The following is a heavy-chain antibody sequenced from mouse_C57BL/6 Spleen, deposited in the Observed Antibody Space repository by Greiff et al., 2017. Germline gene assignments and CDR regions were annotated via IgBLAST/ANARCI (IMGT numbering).Heavy chain of an antibody. CDR1: GYTFTSYW. D-gene: IGHD1-1*01. Sequence: QVQLQQPGAELVKPGASVKLSCKASGYTFTSYWMHWVKQRPGRGLEWIGRIDPNSGGTKYNEKFKRKATLTVDKPTSKAYMQLNSLTSEDSAVYDCARNYYGSSLYYFDYWGQGTTLTVSS. J-gene: IGHJ2*01. V-gene: IGHV1-72*01. CDR2: IDPNSGGT. CDR3: ARNYYGSSLYYFDY.